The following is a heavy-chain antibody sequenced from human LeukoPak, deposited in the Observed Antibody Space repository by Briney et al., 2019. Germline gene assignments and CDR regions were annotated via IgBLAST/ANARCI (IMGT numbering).Heavy chain of an antibody. Sequence: SETLSLTFTVSGGSISSYYWSWIRQPPGKGLEWIGYIYYSGSTNYNPSLKSRVTISVDTSKNQFSLKLSSVTAADTAVYYCARGIAAAGTPSDAFDIWGQGTMVTVSS. J-gene: IGHJ3*02. CDR1: GGSISSYY. D-gene: IGHD6-13*01. V-gene: IGHV4-59*01. CDR2: IYYSGST. CDR3: ARGIAAAGTPSDAFDI.